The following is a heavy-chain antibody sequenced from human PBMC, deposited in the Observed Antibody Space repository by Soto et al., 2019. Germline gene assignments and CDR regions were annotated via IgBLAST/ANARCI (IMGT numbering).Heavy chain of an antibody. CDR2: IIPISGTA. CDR1: GGTFSSYA. Sequence: QVQLVQSGAEVKKPGSSVKVSCKASGGTFSSYAISWVRQAPGQGVEWMGGIIPISGTANYAQKFEGRVTITADESTSTAYMELSSLRSEDTAVYYCARSQGSSTSLDIYYYYYYGMDVWGQGTTVTVSS. D-gene: IGHD2-2*01. CDR3: ARSQGSSTSLDIYYYYYYGMDV. J-gene: IGHJ6*02. V-gene: IGHV1-69*01.